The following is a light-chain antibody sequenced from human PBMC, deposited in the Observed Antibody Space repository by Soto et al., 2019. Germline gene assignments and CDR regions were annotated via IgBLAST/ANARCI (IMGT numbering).Light chain of an antibody. J-gene: IGKJ5*01. CDR2: GAS. CDR3: QQYGSSPIT. V-gene: IGKV3-20*01. Sequence: EIVLTQSPGTLSLSPGERATLSCRASQSVSSNYLAWYQQKPGRAPGLLIYGASSRATGIPDRFTGSGSGTDFTLTISRLEPEDFAVYYCQQYGSSPITFGQGTRLEIK. CDR1: QSVSSNY.